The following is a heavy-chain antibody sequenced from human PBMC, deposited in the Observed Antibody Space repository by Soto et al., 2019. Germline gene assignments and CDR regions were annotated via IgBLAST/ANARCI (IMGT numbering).Heavy chain of an antibody. Sequence: GGSLRLSCAASGFTFSSYAMHWVRQAPGKGLEWVAVISYDGSNKYYADSVKGRFTISRDNSKNQFSLNLISVTAAGTAVYYCARSGGSFNLDFWGLGTLVTAPQ. V-gene: IGHV3-30-3*01. CDR2: ISYDGSNK. CDR3: ARSGGSFNLDF. J-gene: IGHJ4*02. CDR1: GFTFSSYA. D-gene: IGHD1-26*01.